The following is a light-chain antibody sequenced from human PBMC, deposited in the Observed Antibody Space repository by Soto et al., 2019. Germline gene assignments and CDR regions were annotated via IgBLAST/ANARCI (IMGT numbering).Light chain of an antibody. CDR2: EVS. V-gene: IGLV2-14*01. Sequence: QSALTQPASVSGSPGQSITTSCTGTSSDVGGYNYVSWYQQHQGKAPQLIIYEVSNRPSAVSNRFSGSKSGNTASLTISGLQTEDEADYHCSSYTSSSILYVFGTGTKVTVL. CDR1: SSDVGGYNY. CDR3: SSYTSSSILYV. J-gene: IGLJ1*01.